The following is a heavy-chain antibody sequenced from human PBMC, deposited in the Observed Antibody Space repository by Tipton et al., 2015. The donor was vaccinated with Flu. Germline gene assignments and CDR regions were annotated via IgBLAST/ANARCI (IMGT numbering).Heavy chain of an antibody. CDR2: INHSGTT. CDR3: ARRDYSNYVSDPKSWFDP. D-gene: IGHD4-11*01. Sequence: TLSLTCAVYGGSFSGYYWTWIRQPPGKGLEWIGEINHSGTTNYNPSLKSRVTMSVDTSNNQFSLKVFSVTAADTAVYYCARRDYSNYVSDPKSWFDPWGQGILVTVSS. CDR1: GGSFSGYY. J-gene: IGHJ5*02. V-gene: IGHV4-34*01.